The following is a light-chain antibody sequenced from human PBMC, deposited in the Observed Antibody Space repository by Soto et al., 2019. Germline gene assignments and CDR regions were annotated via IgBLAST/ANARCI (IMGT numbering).Light chain of an antibody. CDR1: QDLTNY. V-gene: IGKV1-33*01. J-gene: IGKJ2*01. CDR3: QQYVNLPYT. Sequence: DIQMTQSPPSLAASVGDRVTITCQASQDLTNYLTWYQQKPGQAPKLLIYDTVTLEEGVQSRFSGGGSGTDFTFTINGLQPEDAAIYSCQQYVNLPYTFGQGTKLEIK. CDR2: DTV.